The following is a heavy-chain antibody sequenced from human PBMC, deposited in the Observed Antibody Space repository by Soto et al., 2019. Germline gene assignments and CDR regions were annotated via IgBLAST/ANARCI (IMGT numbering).Heavy chain of an antibody. CDR3: ARPQDTAMVAFDI. CDR2: IKQDGSEK. Sequence: PGGSLRLSCAASGFTFSSYWMSWVRQAPGKGLEWVANIKQDGSEKYYVDSVKGRFTISRDNAKNSLYLQMNSLRAEDTAVYYCARPQDTAMVAFDIWGQGTMLTVSS. J-gene: IGHJ3*02. D-gene: IGHD5-18*01. V-gene: IGHV3-7*03. CDR1: GFTFSSYW.